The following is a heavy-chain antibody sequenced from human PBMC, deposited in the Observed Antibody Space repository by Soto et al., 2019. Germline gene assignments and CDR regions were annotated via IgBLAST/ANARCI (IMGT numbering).Heavy chain of an antibody. J-gene: IGHJ6*02. D-gene: IGHD1-26*01. CDR1: GFTFDDYG. Sequence: EVQLVESGGGVVRPGGSLRLSCAASGFTFDDYGMSWVRQAPGKGLEWVSGINWNGGSTGYADSVKGRFTISRDNAKNSLYLQMNSLRAEDTALYYCARGGSGSYDSPYYYYYYGMDVWGQGTTVTVSS. CDR3: ARGGSGSYDSPYYYYYYGMDV. V-gene: IGHV3-20*04. CDR2: INWNGGST.